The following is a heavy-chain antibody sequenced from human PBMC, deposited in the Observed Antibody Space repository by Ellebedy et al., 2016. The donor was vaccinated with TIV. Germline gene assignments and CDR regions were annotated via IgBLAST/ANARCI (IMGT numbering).Heavy chain of an antibody. V-gene: IGHV3-30-3*01. J-gene: IGHJ4*02. Sequence: GESLKISCAASGFTFSSYAMHWVRQAPGEGLEWVAVISHDGSNKYYSDSVKGRFTISRDNSKDTLYLQMDSLRTEDTAVYYCARVPGELATTAFYFDYWGQGSLVPVSS. CDR1: GFTFSSYA. D-gene: IGHD5-24*01. CDR2: ISHDGSNK. CDR3: ARVPGELATTAFYFDY.